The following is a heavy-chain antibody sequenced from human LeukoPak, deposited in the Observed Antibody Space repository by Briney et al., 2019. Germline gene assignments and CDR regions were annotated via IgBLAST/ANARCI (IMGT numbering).Heavy chain of an antibody. J-gene: IGHJ3*02. CDR1: GGPVSGDY. Sequence: PSETLSLTCAVSGGPVSGDYWSWIRQPPGKGLEWIGQVSHTGSTTYNPSLKSRVTISVGTSKNQFSLNLSSVTAADAAVYYCVGDYYDSRGYYFYGVYHIWGQGTMVTVSS. V-gene: IGHV4-34*01. CDR2: VSHTGST. CDR3: VGDYYDSRGYYFYGVYHI. D-gene: IGHD3-22*01.